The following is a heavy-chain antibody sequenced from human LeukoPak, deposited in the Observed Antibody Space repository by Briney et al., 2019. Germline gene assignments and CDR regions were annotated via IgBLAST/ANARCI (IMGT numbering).Heavy chain of an antibody. CDR1: GYTFTSYG. D-gene: IGHD6-19*01. Sequence: SVKVSCKASGYTFTSYGISWVRQAPGQGLEWMGGIIPIFGTANYAQKFQGRVTITADKSTSTAYMELSSLRSEDTAVYYCARGTVAVAGTYLYWGQGTLVTVSS. CDR3: ARGTVAVAGTYLY. CDR2: IIPIFGTA. J-gene: IGHJ4*02. V-gene: IGHV1-69*06.